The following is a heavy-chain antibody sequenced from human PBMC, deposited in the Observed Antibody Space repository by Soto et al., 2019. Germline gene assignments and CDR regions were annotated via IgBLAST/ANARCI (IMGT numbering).Heavy chain of an antibody. CDR3: ARDPTPYYYGMDV. CDR1: GFTFSSYS. CDR2: ISSSSSYI. Sequence: GGSLSLSCAASGFTFSSYSMNWVRPAPGKGLEWVSSISSSSSYIYYADSVKGRFTISRDNAKNSLYLQMNSLRAEDTAVYYCARDPTPYYYGMDVWGQGTTVTVSS. J-gene: IGHJ6*02. V-gene: IGHV3-21*01. D-gene: IGHD4-4*01.